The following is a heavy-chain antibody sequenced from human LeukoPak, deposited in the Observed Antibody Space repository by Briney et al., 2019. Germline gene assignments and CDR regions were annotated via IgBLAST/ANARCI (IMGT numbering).Heavy chain of an antibody. CDR2: IYTSGGT. D-gene: IGHD6-13*01. CDR3: AREGSSWTFDY. J-gene: IGHJ4*02. V-gene: IGHV4-4*07. CDR1: GGSISSYY. Sequence: SETLSLTCTVSGGSISSYYWSWIRQPAGKGLGWIGRIYTSGGTNYNPSLKSRVTMSVDTSKNQFSLKLSSVTAADTAVYYCAREGSSWTFDYWGQGTLVTVSS.